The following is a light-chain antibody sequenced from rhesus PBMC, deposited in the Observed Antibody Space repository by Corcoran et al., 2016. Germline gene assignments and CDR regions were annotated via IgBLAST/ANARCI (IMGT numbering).Light chain of an antibody. Sequence: DIQMTQSPSSLSASVGDTVTITFRASQDINNFLAWYQQKPGKAPKPLIYFASNLESGVPSRISGIESGTDFTLTISSLQPEDFATYYCQQHNSYPRTFGRGTKVEIK. CDR2: FAS. V-gene: IGKV1S14*01. CDR1: QDINNF. J-gene: IGKJ1*01. CDR3: QQHNSYPRT.